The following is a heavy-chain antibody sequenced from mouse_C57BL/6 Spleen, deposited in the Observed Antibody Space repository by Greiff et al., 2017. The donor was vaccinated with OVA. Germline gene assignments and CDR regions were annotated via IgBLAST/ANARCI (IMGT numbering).Heavy chain of an antibody. CDR1: GFTFSSYA. D-gene: IGHD4-1*01. V-gene: IGHV5-9-1*02. CDR2: ISSGGDYI. Sequence: EVKLVESGEGLVKPGGSLKLSCAASGFTFSSYAMSWVRQTPEKRLEWVAYISSGGDYIYYADTVKGRFTISRDNARNTLYLQMSSLKSEDTAMYYCTRDGTGTGYFDYWGQGTTLTVSS. CDR3: TRDGTGTGYFDY. J-gene: IGHJ2*01.